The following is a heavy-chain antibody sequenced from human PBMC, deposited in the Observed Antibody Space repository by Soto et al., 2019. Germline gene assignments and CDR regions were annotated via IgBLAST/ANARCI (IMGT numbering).Heavy chain of an antibody. D-gene: IGHD6-19*01. Sequence: QVQLQESGPGLVKPSGTLSLTCAVSGDSISNSRWWTWVRQPPGKGLEWIGDIFHSGDTNYNPSLKSRVVISVDKSQNQFSLKVSSVTAAHTAVYYCAYSTGWYRHDVWGQGTVVTVSS. CDR2: IFHSGDT. V-gene: IGHV4-4*02. CDR1: GDSISNSRW. J-gene: IGHJ3*01. CDR3: AYSTGWYRHDV.